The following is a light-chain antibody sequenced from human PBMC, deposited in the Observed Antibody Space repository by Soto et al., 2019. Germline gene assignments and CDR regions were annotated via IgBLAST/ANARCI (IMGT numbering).Light chain of an antibody. J-gene: IGLJ2*01. V-gene: IGLV4-69*01. Sequence: QLVLTQSLSASASLGASVKLTCTLSSGHSSYAIAWHQQQPEKGPRYLMKLNSDGSHSKGDGIPDRFSGSSSGAERDLTISSLQSEDEADYYCQTWGTGNVVFGGGTKLTVL. CDR2: LNSDGSH. CDR1: SGHSSYA. CDR3: QTWGTGNVV.